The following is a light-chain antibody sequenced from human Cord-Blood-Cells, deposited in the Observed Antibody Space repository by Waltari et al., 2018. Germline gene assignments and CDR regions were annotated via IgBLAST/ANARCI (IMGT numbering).Light chain of an antibody. V-gene: IGKV2-28*01. J-gene: IGKJ2*01. CDR1: QSRLPSNGYNY. CDR2: LGS. Sequence: DIVMTQSPLSLPVTPGEPASISCRSSQSRLPSNGYNYLDWYLQKPGQSPQLLIYLGSNRASGVPDRFSGSGSGTDFTLKISRVEAEDVGVYYCMQALQTPPYTFGQGTKLEIK. CDR3: MQALQTPPYT.